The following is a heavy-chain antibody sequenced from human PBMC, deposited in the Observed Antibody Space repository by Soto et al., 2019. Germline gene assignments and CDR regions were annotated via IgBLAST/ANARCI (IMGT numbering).Heavy chain of an antibody. CDR1: GGTFSSYA. CDR3: ARFLFCGGYHY. J-gene: IGHJ4*02. CDR2: IIPIFGTA. Sequence: SVKVSCKASGGTFSSYAISWVRQAPGQGLEWMGGIIPIFGTANYALKFQGRVTITADKSTSTAYMELSSLRSEDTAVYYCARFLFCGGYHYWGQGTLVTVSS. V-gene: IGHV1-69*06. D-gene: IGHD3-16*02.